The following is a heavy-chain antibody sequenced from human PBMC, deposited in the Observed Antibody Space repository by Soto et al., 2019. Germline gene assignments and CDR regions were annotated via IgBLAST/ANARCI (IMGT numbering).Heavy chain of an antibody. CDR2: INPNSGGT. V-gene: IGHV1-2*04. CDR3: ARDGCSSTSCWSYYMDV. J-gene: IGHJ6*03. CDR1: GYTFTGYY. D-gene: IGHD2-2*01. Sequence: ASVKVSCKASGYTFTGYYMHWVRQAPGQGLEWMGWINPNSGGTNYAQKFQGWVTMTRDTSISTAYMELSRLRSDDTAVYYCARDGCSSTSCWSYYMDVWAKGTTVTVSS.